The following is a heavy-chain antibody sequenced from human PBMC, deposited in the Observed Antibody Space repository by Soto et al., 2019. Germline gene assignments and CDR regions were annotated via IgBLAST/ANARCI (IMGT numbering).Heavy chain of an antibody. CDR2: ISYDGSNK. Sequence: QVQLVESGGGVVQPGRSLRLSCPASGFTFSHYGIHWVRQAPGKGLEWLAVISYDGSNKHYADSVKGRFTVSRDNSKNTLYLQMNSLRAEDTAVDFCARYSGKYQGPIDYWGQGTLVTVSS. V-gene: IGHV3-30*03. CDR1: GFTFSHYG. D-gene: IGHD1-26*01. CDR3: ARYSGKYQGPIDY. J-gene: IGHJ4*02.